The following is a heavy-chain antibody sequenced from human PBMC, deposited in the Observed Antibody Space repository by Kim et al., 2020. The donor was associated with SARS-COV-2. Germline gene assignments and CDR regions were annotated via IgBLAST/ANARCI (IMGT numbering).Heavy chain of an antibody. Sequence: GGSLRLSCAASGFTFSDYYMSWIRPAPGQGLEWVSYISSSSSYTNNADSGKCRFTISRDNAKNSLYLQMNSLRAEDTAVYYCARVYSSGWYLVDYWGQGTLVTVAS. CDR1: GFTFSDYY. CDR3: ARVYSSGWYLVDY. V-gene: IGHV3-11*05. CDR2: ISSSSSYT. J-gene: IGHJ4*02. D-gene: IGHD6-19*01.